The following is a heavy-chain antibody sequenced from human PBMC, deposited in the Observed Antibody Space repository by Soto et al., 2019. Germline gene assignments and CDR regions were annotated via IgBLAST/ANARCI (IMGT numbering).Heavy chain of an antibody. CDR1: GFTFDDYA. CDR2: ISWNSGSI. Sequence: GGSLRLSCAASGFTFDDYAMHWVRQAPGKGLGWVSGISWNSGSIGYADSVKGRFTISRDNAKNSLYLQMNSLRAEDTALYYCAKDSEQSGYYNYWGQGTLVTVSS. D-gene: IGHD3-3*01. CDR3: AKDSEQSGYYNY. V-gene: IGHV3-9*01. J-gene: IGHJ4*02.